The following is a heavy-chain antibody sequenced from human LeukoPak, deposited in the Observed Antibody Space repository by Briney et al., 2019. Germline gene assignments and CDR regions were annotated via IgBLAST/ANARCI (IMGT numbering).Heavy chain of an antibody. D-gene: IGHD2-21*01. V-gene: IGHV3-23*01. CDR3: AKGAVERGDYFDY. Sequence: PGGPLRLSCAASGFTVSSNYMSWVRQAPGKGLEWVSAISGSGGSTYYADSVKGRFTISRDNSKNTLYLQMNSLRAEDTAVYYCAKGAVERGDYFDYWGQGTLVTVSS. CDR1: GFTVSSNY. CDR2: ISGSGGST. J-gene: IGHJ4*02.